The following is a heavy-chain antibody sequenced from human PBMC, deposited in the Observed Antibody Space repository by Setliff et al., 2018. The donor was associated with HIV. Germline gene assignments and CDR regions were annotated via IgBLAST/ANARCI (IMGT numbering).Heavy chain of an antibody. V-gene: IGHV1-69*06. J-gene: IGHJ4*02. CDR3: ARARGTGWEQCLYY. Sequence: SVKVSCKASGYTFTSYDINWVRQATGQGLEWVGGIIPMYDTPTYAQKLQGRVTITADRSTNTAYMELRGLRSEDTAVYYCARARGTGWEQCLYYWGQGTLVTVSS. D-gene: IGHD6-19*01. CDR2: IIPMYDTP. CDR1: GYTFTSYD.